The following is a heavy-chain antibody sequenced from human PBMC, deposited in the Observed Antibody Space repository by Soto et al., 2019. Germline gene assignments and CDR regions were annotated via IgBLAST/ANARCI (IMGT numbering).Heavy chain of an antibody. CDR3: FNVAFPY. Sequence: GQALRHCKTASAFSLSNDWTSWVGQAQGKGPEWVANINQDGTEKYCADSVKGRFTISRDNAKNSLYLQMDSLIVLEWAGDYRFNVAFPYWGRATLGTVCS. CDR2: INQDGTEK. V-gene: IGHV3-7*03. J-gene: IGHJ4*02. CDR1: AFSLSNDW.